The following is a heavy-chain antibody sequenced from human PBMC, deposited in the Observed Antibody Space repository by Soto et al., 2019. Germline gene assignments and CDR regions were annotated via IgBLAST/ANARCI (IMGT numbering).Heavy chain of an antibody. J-gene: IGHJ6*03. CDR1: GFTFSGSA. D-gene: IGHD2-2*01. V-gene: IGHV3-73*01. Sequence: HPGGSLRLSCAASGFTFSGSAMQWVRQASGKGLEWVGRIRTEPYSYAAAYAASVKGRFTISRDNSKNTLYLQMNSLKAEDTAVYYCAKDWSPCSSSSCYEPDYYYYYMDVWGKGTTVTVSS. CDR2: IRTEPYSYAA. CDR3: AKDWSPCSSSSCYEPDYYYYYMDV.